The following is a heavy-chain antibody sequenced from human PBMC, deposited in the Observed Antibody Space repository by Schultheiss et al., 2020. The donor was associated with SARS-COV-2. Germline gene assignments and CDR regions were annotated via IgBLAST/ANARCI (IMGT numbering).Heavy chain of an antibody. CDR1: GFTFSSYG. Sequence: GGSLRLSCAASGFTFSSYGMHWVRQAPGKGLEWVAVISYDGNNKYYADSVKGRFTISRDNSKNTLYLQMNSLRAEDTAVYYCARDRVTYSSSSDYYYGMVVWGQGTTVTVSS. CDR3: ARDRVTYSSSSDYYYGMVV. V-gene: IGHV3-30*03. CDR2: ISYDGNNK. J-gene: IGHJ6*02. D-gene: IGHD6-6*01.